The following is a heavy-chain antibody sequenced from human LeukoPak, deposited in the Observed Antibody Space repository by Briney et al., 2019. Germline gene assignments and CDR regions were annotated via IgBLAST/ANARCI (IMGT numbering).Heavy chain of an antibody. CDR1: GFTFSSYA. J-gene: IGHJ4*02. D-gene: IGHD4-23*01. CDR3: ARDGYGDNYYFDY. CDR2: ISYDGSNK. V-gene: IGHV3-30-3*01. Sequence: GRSLRLSCAASGFTFSSYAMHWVRQAPGKGLEWVAVISYDGSNKYYADSVKGRFTISRDNSKNTLYLQMNSLRAEDTAVYYCARDGYGDNYYFDYWGQGTLVTVSS.